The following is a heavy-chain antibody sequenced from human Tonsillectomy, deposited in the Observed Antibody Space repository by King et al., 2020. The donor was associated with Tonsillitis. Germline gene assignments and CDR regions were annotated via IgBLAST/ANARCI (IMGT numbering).Heavy chain of an antibody. CDR1: GGSFSSYY. Sequence: VQLQQWGAGLLKPSETLSLTCAVYGGSFSSYYWSWIRQPPGKGLEWIGEINHSGSTNYNPSLKSRVTISLDTSKNQFSLKLGSVTAADTAVYYCARFAGTYYYDSRGYFFDYWGRGTLVTVSS. V-gene: IGHV4-34*01. J-gene: IGHJ4*02. D-gene: IGHD3-22*01. CDR3: ARFAGTYYYDSRGYFFDY. CDR2: INHSGST.